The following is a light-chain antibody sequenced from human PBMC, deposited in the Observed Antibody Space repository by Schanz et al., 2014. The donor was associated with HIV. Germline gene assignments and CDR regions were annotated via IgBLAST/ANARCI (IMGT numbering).Light chain of an antibody. J-gene: IGLJ2*01. V-gene: IGLV2-14*01. CDR3: SSYTTSSTLV. CDR2: DVT. CDR1: SSDVGHYDY. Sequence: QSALTQPPSASGSRGQSVTISCTGTSSDVGHYDYASWYQQHPGKAPKLMIYDVTNRPSGVSNRFSGSKSGYTASLTISGLQADDEADYYCSSYTTSSTLVLGGGTKLTVL.